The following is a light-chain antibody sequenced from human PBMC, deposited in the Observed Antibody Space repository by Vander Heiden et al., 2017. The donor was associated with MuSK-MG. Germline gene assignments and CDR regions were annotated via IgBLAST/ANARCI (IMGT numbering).Light chain of an antibody. J-gene: IGLJ2*01. CDR2: KNS. V-gene: IGLV1-47*01. Sequence: QSVLTHPPSASGTPGQRVTISCSGSSSNIGSNYVYWYQQLPGTAPKLLIYKNSQRPSGVPDRFSGSKSGTSASLAISGLRSGDEADYYCAAWDDSMSGRVVFGGGTKLTVL. CDR1: SSNIGSNY. CDR3: AAWDDSMSGRVV.